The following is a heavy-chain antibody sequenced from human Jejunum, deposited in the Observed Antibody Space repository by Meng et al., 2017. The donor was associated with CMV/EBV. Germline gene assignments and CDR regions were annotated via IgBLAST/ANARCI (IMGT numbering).Heavy chain of an antibody. D-gene: IGHD4-17*01. CDR1: GESFSGYY. CDR2: INHSGST. CDR3: ARVGGAQHGDFDF. V-gene: IGHV4-34*01. Sequence: QVQLQQSGPGLLKPSETLSLTCTVYGESFSGYYWTWIRQPPGKGLEWIGEINHSGSTNYNPSLKSRVTILVDTSKRQFSLRLSFVTAADTAVYYCARVGGAQHGDFDFWGQGTLVTVSS. J-gene: IGHJ4*02.